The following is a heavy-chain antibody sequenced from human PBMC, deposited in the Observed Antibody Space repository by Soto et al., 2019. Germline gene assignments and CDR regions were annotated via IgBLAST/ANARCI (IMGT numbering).Heavy chain of an antibody. Sequence: QVRLQQWGAGLLKPSETLSLTCAVSGGSFSGYYWAWIRQPPGKGLEWMGEGNHSGSSNANPSLKSRVTISVDTSTKQFSLRLTSVSGADTAVYYCARGHSTAGFDFWGQGTLVTVSS. D-gene: IGHD2-2*01. CDR2: GNHSGSS. CDR3: ARGHSTAGFDF. V-gene: IGHV4-34*01. CDR1: GGSFSGYY. J-gene: IGHJ4*02.